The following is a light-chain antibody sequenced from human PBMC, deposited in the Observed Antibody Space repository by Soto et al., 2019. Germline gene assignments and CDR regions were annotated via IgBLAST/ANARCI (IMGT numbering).Light chain of an antibody. CDR1: QDIRNY. Sequence: DIQMTQSPSSLSASVGDRVTITCQASQDIRNYLNWYQQKPGKAPQLLIYDASNLETGVPSRFSGSGSGTDFTFTISSLQPEDIATYYCQQYDNRLTFGGGTKVDI. J-gene: IGKJ4*01. V-gene: IGKV1-33*01. CDR2: DAS. CDR3: QQYDNRLT.